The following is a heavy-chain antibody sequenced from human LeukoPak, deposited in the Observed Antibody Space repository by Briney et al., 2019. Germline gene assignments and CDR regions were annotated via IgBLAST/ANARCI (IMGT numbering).Heavy chain of an antibody. D-gene: IGHD2-21*02. CDR2: INHSGST. V-gene: IGHV4-34*01. J-gene: IGHJ6*02. CDR1: GGSFSGYY. CDR3: AGHIVVETAIYYYYYGMDV. Sequence: NPSETLSLTCAVYGGSFSGYYWSWIRQPPGKGLEWIGEINHSGSTNYNPSLKSRVTISVDTSKNQFSLKLSSVTAADTAVYYCAGHIVVETAIYYYYYGMDVWGQGTTVTVSS.